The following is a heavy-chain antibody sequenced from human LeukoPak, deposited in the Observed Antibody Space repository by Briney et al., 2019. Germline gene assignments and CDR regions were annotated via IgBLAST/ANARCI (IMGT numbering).Heavy chain of an antibody. CDR3: ARRRSEEFDFDC. CDR1: GYILSTYG. J-gene: IGHJ4*02. CDR2: ISGYNGNT. Sequence: GASVKVSCKASGYILSTYGISWVRQAPGQGLEWMGCISGYNGNTNYAQKLQGRVTMTTDTSTSTAYMELRSLGSDDTAVYYCARRRSEEFDFDCWGQGTLVTVSS. V-gene: IGHV1-18*01. D-gene: IGHD6-19*01.